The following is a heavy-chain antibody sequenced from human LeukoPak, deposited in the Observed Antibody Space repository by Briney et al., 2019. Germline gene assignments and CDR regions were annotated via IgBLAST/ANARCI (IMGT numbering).Heavy chain of an antibody. CDR1: GGSISSYY. CDR3: ARGRSGSYSGNWFDP. CDR2: IYYNGNT. V-gene: IGHV4-59*12. D-gene: IGHD1-26*01. Sequence: SETLSLTCTVSGGSISSYYWSWIRQPPGKGLEWIGSIYYNGNTYYNPSLKSRVTISVDTSKNQFSLKLSSVTAADTAVYYCARGRSGSYSGNWFDPWGQGTLVTVSS. J-gene: IGHJ5*02.